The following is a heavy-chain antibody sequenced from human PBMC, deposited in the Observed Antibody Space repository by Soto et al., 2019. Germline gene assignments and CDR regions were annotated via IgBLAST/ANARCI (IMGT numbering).Heavy chain of an antibody. CDR1: GFTFDDYA. V-gene: IGHV3-9*01. J-gene: IGHJ4*02. D-gene: IGHD6-19*01. CDR2: ISWNSGSI. CDR3: AKAGGVGQWTYYFDY. Sequence: PGGSLRLSCAASGFTFDDYAMHWVRQAPGKGLEWVSGISWNSGSIGYADSVKGRFTISRDNAKNSLYLQMNSLRAEDTALYYCAKAGGVGQWTYYFDYWGQGTLVTVSS.